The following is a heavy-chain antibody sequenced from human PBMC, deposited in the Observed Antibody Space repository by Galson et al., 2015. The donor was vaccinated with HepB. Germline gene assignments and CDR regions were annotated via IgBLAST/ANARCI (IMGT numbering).Heavy chain of an antibody. CDR3: ARSHCDASTPFDS. J-gene: IGHJ4*02. V-gene: IGHV1-69*02. CDR2: IIPVLDRT. D-gene: IGHD2-2*01. CDR1: GGAFDKYN. Sequence: SVKVSCKASGGAFDKYNFNWVRQAPGQGLEWMGKIIPVLDRTKYAQKFQGRVTITTDTSTSTAYMELSSLRSDDTARYYCARSHCDASTPFDSWGPGPLVAVSA.